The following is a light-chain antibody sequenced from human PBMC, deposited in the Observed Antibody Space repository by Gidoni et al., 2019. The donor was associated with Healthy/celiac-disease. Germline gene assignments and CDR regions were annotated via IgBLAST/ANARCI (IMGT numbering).Light chain of an antibody. J-gene: IGKJ4*01. CDR1: QSVSSY. V-gene: IGKV3-11*01. CDR2: DAS. Sequence: IVLTQSPATLSLSPGESAPLSCRASQSVSSYLAWYQQKPGQAPRLLIYDASNRATGIPARFSGSGSGTDFTLTISSLEPEDFAVYYCQQRSNGPGTFGGGTKVEIK. CDR3: QQRSNGPGT.